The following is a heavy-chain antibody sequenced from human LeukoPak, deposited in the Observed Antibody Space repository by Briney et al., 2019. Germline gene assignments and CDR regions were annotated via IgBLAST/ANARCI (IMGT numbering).Heavy chain of an antibody. Sequence: SETLSLTYTVSGGSISRYYWSWIRQPAGKGLEWIGLIYPSGSTNYNLSLKSRVTMSVDTSKNQFSLKANSVTAADTAVYYCARGGASSLPFDYWGQGTLVTVSS. D-gene: IGHD1-26*01. CDR1: GGSISRYY. V-gene: IGHV4-4*07. CDR3: ARGGASSLPFDY. J-gene: IGHJ4*02. CDR2: IYPSGST.